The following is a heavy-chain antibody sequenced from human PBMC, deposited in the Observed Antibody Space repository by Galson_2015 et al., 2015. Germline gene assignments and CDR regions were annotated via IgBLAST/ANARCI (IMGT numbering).Heavy chain of an antibody. CDR3: ARDGSTAFGEGIHYRMYAFEI. CDR1: VGPVATPHL. Sequence: SEPLSLTCDVSVGPVATPHLWRWVRHVPGKGLQRIGEIFHRGATNDSPSLKNPRDMSLDTTENHFSLTLKSVTAADTATCYCARDGSTAFGEGIHYRMYAFEIWGRGTVVTVSS. J-gene: IGHJ3*02. CDR2: IFHRGAT. D-gene: IGHD2-21*02. V-gene: IGHV4-4*02.